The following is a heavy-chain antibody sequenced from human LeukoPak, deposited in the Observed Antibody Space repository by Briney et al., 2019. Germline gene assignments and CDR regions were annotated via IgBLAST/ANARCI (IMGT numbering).Heavy chain of an antibody. CDR3: ARDVSGGLDFDF. CDR1: GYTFTSYG. CDR2: ISAYNGNT. Sequence: ASVKVSCKASGYTFTSYGISWVRQAPGQGLEWMGWISAYNGNTNYAQKLQGRVTMTADTSTSTAYMELRSLRSDDTAVYYCARDVSGGLDFDFWGQGTLVTVSS. D-gene: IGHD2/OR15-2a*01. V-gene: IGHV1-18*01. J-gene: IGHJ4*02.